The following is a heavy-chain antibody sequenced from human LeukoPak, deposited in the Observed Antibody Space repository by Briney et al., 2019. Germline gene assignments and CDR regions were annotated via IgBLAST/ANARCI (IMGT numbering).Heavy chain of an antibody. Sequence: ASVKVSCKASGYTFTNYGISWVRQAPGQGLEWMGWISVYNGNTKYAQKLQDRVTMTTDIYTTTAYMELRSLRSDDTAVYYCARDEYSGSYSYGMDVWGQGTTVTVSS. CDR1: GYTFTNYG. J-gene: IGHJ6*02. V-gene: IGHV1-18*01. CDR2: ISVYNGNT. CDR3: ARDEYSGSYSYGMDV. D-gene: IGHD1-26*01.